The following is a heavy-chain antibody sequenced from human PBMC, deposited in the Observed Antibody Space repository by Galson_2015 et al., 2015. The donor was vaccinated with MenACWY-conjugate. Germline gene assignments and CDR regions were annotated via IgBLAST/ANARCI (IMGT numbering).Heavy chain of an antibody. CDR1: GFTFSSYW. V-gene: IGHV3-74*01. CDR3: ASFKWFGESPLDY. J-gene: IGHJ4*02. CDR2: INSDGSST. D-gene: IGHD3-10*01. Sequence: SLRLSCAASGFTFSSYWMHWVRQAPGKGLVWVSRINSDGSSTSYTDSVKGRFTISRDNAKNTLYLQMNSLRAEDTAVYYCASFKWFGESPLDYWGQGALVTVSS.